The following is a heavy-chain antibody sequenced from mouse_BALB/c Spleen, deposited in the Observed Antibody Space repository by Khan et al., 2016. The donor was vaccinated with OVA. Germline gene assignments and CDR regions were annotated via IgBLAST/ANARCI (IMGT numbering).Heavy chain of an antibody. CDR3: AREYRYYFDY. Sequence: VQLKESGPELVKPGASMKISYKASGYSFTGYTMNRVKQSHGKNIEWIGLMNPYNGVTRYNQKFKGKATLTVDKLSSTAYMELLHLTSEDSAVNYCAREYRYYFDYWGQGTTLTVSS. D-gene: IGHD2-14*01. CDR1: GYSFTGYT. V-gene: IGHV1-31*01. J-gene: IGHJ2*01. CDR2: MNPYNGVT.